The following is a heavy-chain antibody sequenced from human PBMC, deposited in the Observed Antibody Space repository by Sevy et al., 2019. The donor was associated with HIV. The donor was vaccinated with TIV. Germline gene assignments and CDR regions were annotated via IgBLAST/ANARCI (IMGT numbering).Heavy chain of an antibody. V-gene: IGHV3-53*01. D-gene: IGHD3-16*01. Sequence: GGSLRLSCAASGFTVSSNYMSWVHQAPGKGLEWVSVIYSGGSTYYADSVKGQFTISRDNSKNTLYLQMNSLRAEDTAVYYCARVGPTSRGELDYWGQGTLVTVSS. CDR3: ARVGPTSRGELDY. CDR2: IYSGGST. J-gene: IGHJ4*02. CDR1: GFTVSSNY.